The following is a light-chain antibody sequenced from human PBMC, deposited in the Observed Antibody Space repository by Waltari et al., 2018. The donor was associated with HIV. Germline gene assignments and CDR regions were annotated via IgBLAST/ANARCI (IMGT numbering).Light chain of an antibody. J-gene: IGLJ1*01. Sequence: QSVLTQPPSASGTPGQRVTISCSGSSANIGSRTVSWYQQLPGTAPKLLIYSNNQRPSGVPDRSSGSKSGTSAALAISGLQSEDEADYYCATWDDSLNGYVLGAGTRVTVL. CDR2: SNN. V-gene: IGLV1-44*01. CDR1: SANIGSRT. CDR3: ATWDDSLNGYV.